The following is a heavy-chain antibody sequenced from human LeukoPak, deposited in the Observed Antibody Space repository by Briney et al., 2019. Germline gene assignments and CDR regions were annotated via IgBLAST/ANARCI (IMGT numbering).Heavy chain of an antibody. V-gene: IGHV5-51*01. J-gene: IGHJ4*02. Sequence: GESLKISCQGSGYSYISHWIAWVRQMPGKGLEWMGIVYPGDSNARYSPSFQGQVTISADKSTSTSYLQWGSLKASDTAIYFRARHVGFCSSTSCYPFYDSWGQGTLVTVSS. D-gene: IGHD2-2*01. CDR3: ARHVGFCSSTSCYPFYDS. CDR1: GYSYISHW. CDR2: VYPGDSNA.